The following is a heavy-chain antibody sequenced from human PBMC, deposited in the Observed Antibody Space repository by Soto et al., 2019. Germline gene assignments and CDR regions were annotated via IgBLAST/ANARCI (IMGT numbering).Heavy chain of an antibody. J-gene: IGHJ6*02. D-gene: IGHD2-2*01. Sequence: QVQLVQSGAEVKEPGSSVKVSCKASGGTFSSYALSWVRQAPGQGLEWMGGIIPRFGTANYAQKLQGRVTITADESTSTGYMELSSLRSEDTAVYYCARNHVSLVPAATGGYFYSGLDVWGQGTTVIVSS. CDR3: ARNHVSLVPAATGGYFYSGLDV. V-gene: IGHV1-69*01. CDR1: GGTFSSYA. CDR2: IIPRFGTA.